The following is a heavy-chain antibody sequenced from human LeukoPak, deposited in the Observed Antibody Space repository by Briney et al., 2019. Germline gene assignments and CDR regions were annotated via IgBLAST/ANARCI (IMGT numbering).Heavy chain of an antibody. V-gene: IGHV3-74*01. CDR2: ITGDGSST. CDR3: VRLYAY. CDR1: GFTFSNYF. D-gene: IGHD2/OR15-2a*01. J-gene: IGHJ4*02. Sequence: GGSLSLSCTASGFTFSNYFMHWVRQVPGEGPVWVSRITGDGSSTSYADSVKGRFTISRDNAKNTLYLQMNSLRAEDTALYYCVRLYAYWGQGTLVTVSS.